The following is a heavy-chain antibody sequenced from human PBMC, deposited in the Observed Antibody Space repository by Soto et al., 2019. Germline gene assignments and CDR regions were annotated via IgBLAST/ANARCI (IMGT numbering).Heavy chain of an antibody. V-gene: IGHV4-59*01. CDR2: IYDSGSP. CDR1: GGSISVYY. D-gene: IGHD3-9*01. J-gene: IGHJ4*02. CDR3: ARGVGSSPPRY. Sequence: PSETLSLTCPISGGSISVYYWSWIRQSPGQGLEWIGYIYDSGSPYYNPSLKTRVTISADTSKNQISLKLTSATAADTAVYYCARGVGSSPPRYWGRGTLVTVSS.